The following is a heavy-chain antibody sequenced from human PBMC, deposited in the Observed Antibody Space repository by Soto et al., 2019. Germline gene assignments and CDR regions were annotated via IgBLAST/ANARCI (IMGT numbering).Heavy chain of an antibody. CDR3: ARTSIHPGSTYFDY. V-gene: IGHV2-26*01. CDR1: GFSLSNARMG. J-gene: IGHJ4*02. CDR2: IFSNDEK. D-gene: IGHD2-21*01. Sequence: SGPTLVNPTEPLTLTCTVSGFSLSNARMGVSWIRQPPGKALEWLAHIFSNDEKSYSTSLKSRLTISKDTSKSQVVLTMTNMDPVDTATYYCARTSIHPGSTYFDYWGQGTLVTVAS.